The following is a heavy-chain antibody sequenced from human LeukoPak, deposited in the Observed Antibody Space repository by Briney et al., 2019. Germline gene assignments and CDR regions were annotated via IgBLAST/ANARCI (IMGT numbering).Heavy chain of an antibody. CDR1: GFTFSSYG. D-gene: IGHD3-3*01. J-gene: IGHJ4*02. CDR3: ARGFGDS. V-gene: IGHV3-30*06. Sequence: PGGSLRLSCAASGFTFSSYGMHWVRQAPGKGLECVAGMTYDGSDKYYIDSVKGRFTISRDNSKNTLFLQMNSLRAEDTAMYYCARGFGDSWGQGTLVTVSS. CDR2: MTYDGSDK.